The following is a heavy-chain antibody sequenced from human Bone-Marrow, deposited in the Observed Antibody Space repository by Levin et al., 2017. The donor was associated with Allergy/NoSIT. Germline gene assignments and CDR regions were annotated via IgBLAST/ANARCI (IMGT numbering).Heavy chain of an antibody. V-gene: IGHV4-34*01. Sequence: SETLSLTCAVYGGSFSGYYWSWIRQPPGKGLEWIGEINHGGSTNYNPSLKSRVTISVDTSQNQFYLKLSCVTDAETAVYYWARGVSRAYSSGWYPFDCWGQGTLVTVSS. D-gene: IGHD6-19*01. CDR2: INHGGST. CDR3: ARGVSRAYSSGWYPFDC. J-gene: IGHJ4*02. CDR1: GGSFSGYY.